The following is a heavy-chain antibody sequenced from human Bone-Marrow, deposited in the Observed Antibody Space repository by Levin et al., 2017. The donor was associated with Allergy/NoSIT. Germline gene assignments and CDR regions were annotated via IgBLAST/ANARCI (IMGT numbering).Heavy chain of an antibody. CDR2: INPNSGGT. J-gene: IGHJ4*02. V-gene: IGHV1-2*02. CDR3: ARPRGSGWYLDFDY. Sequence: ASVKVSCKAFGYTFTAYYIHWVRQAPGQGLEWMGWINPNSGGTSYAQKFQGRVSMTRDTSITTAYMALNSLTPDDKAVYYCARPRGSGWYLDFDYWGQGSLATVSS. D-gene: IGHD6-19*01. CDR1: GYTFTAYY.